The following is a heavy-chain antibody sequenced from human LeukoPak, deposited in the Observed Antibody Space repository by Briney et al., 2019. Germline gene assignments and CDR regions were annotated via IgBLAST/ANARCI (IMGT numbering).Heavy chain of an antibody. CDR1: SDSFSRRSSY. J-gene: IGHJ5*01. V-gene: IGHV4-39*07. CDR2: ISYSGNT. D-gene: IGHD2-2*01. Sequence: SETLSLTCTASSDSFSRRSSYWGWLRQPPGKGLEWIGSISYSGNTSYNPSLKSRVTISVDTSKSQFSLKLTSVTAADTAVYYCAGDGDTINWFFFWGQGTLVTVSS. CDR3: AGDGDTINWFFF.